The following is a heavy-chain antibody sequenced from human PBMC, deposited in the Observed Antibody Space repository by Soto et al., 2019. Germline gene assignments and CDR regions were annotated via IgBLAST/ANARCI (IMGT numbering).Heavy chain of an antibody. CDR3: ARLMGYCSSTSCLYYYYYGMDV. CDR2: IDPSYSYT. D-gene: IGHD2-2*01. J-gene: IGHJ6*02. V-gene: IGHV5-10-1*01. CDR1: GYXFTSYW. Sequence: EXLKIYCKSSGYXFTSYWLIWVRHMPGKGLELIGRIDPSYSYTNYSPSFQGHVTISAEKSISTAYLQLRTLKASDTAMYYCARLMGYCSSTSCLYYYYYGMDVWGQGITVTVSS.